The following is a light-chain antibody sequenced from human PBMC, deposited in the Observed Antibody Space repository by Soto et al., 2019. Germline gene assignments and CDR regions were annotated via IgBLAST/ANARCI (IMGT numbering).Light chain of an antibody. Sequence: QSVLTQPPSPSATPGQRVTISCSGNSSNIGSNTVNWYQQLPGTAPKLLIYSNNQRPSGVPDRFSGSTSGTSASLAISGLQSEDEADYYCAAWDDSLNGYVFGTGTKVTVL. CDR1: SSNIGSNT. CDR2: SNN. CDR3: AAWDDSLNGYV. V-gene: IGLV1-44*01. J-gene: IGLJ1*01.